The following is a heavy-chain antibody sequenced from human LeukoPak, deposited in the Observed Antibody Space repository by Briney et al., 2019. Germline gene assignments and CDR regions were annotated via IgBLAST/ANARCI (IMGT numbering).Heavy chain of an antibody. CDR1: GFTFSSYG. J-gene: IGHJ1*01. CDR3: ARGGGYYYDSSGYYPDEYFQH. V-gene: IGHV3-33*01. Sequence: TGRSLRLSCAASGFTFSSYGMHWVRQAPGKGLEWAAVIWYDGSNKYYADSVKGRFTLSRDNSKNTLYLQMNSLRAEDTAVYYCARGGGYYYDSSGYYPDEYFQHWGQGTLVTVSS. D-gene: IGHD3-22*01. CDR2: IWYDGSNK.